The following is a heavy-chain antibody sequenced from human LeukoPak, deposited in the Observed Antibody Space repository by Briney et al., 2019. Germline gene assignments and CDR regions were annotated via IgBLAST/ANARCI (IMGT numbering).Heavy chain of an antibody. CDR1: GCTFSGYY. D-gene: IGHD5-12*01. J-gene: IGHJ4*02. CDR2: INHSGRT. CDR3: ARNPRYSGYDYGSDY. Sequence: SETLSLTCAVSGCTFSGYYRSWIRQPPGKGLECIGEINHSGRTNYNASLKSRVTISVDTSKNKFSLKMSYVTAADTAVCYWARNPRYSGYDYGSDYWGRGILVTVSS. V-gene: IGHV4-34*01.